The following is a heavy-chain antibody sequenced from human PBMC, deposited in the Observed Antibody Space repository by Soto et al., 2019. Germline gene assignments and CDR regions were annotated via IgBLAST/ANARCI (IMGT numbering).Heavy chain of an antibody. CDR1: GGTFSSYA. CDR3: ASGYDFWSGWGWFDP. J-gene: IGHJ5*02. CDR2: LIPIFGTA. D-gene: IGHD3-3*01. Sequence: QVQLVQSGAEVKKPGSSVKVSCKASGGTFSSYAISWVRQAPGQGLEWMGGLIPIFGTANYAQKFQGRVTITADEPTSTAYMELSSLRSEDTAVYYCASGYDFWSGWGWFDPWGQGTLVTVSS. V-gene: IGHV1-69*01.